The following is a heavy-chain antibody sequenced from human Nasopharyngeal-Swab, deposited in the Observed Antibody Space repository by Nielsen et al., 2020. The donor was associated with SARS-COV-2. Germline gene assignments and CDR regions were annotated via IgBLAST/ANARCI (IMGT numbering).Heavy chain of an antibody. D-gene: IGHD1-14*01. J-gene: IGHJ4*02. CDR3: ARDFTPEEGDY. Sequence: SVKVSCKASGGTFSSYAISWVRQAPGQGLEWRGGIIPICGTANYAQKFQGRVTITADESTSTAYMELSSLRSEDTAVYYCARDFTPEEGDYWGQGTLVTVSS. V-gene: IGHV1-69*13. CDR1: GGTFSSYA. CDR2: IIPICGTA.